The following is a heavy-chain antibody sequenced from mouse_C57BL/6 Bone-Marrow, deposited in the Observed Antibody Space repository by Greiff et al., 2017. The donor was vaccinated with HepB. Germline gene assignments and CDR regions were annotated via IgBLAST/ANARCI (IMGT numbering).Heavy chain of an antibody. CDR3: ARNIYYYGSSYDYAMDY. CDR2: IWTGGGT. D-gene: IGHD1-1*01. J-gene: IGHJ4*01. V-gene: IGHV2-9-1*01. CDR1: GFSLTSYA. Sequence: QVQLQESGPGLVAPSQSLSITCTVSGFSLTSYAISWVRQPPGKGLEWLGVIWTGGGTNYNSALKSRLSISKDNSKSQVFLKMNSLQTDDTARYYCARNIYYYGSSYDYAMDYWGQGTSVTVSS.